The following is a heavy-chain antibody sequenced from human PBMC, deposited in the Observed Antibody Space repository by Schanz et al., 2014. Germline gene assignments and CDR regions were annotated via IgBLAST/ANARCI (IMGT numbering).Heavy chain of an antibody. CDR3: AGDDGGGYNQIDY. CDR2: ISGNGGEK. D-gene: IGHD5-12*01. Sequence: QVQLVESGGGVVQPGRSLRLSCAASGFSFSTYAMHWVRQAPGKGLRCVAVISGNGGEKYYADSVKGRFTISRDNSENTLFLEMNSLRLEDTAVYYCAGDDGGGYNQIDYWGQGALVTVSS. V-gene: IGHV3-30*04. J-gene: IGHJ4*02. CDR1: GFSFSTYA.